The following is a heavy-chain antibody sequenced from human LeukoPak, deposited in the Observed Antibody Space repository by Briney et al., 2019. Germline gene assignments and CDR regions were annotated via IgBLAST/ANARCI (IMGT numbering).Heavy chain of an antibody. V-gene: IGHV4-39*01. CDR1: GGSIGSSSCY. CDR3: ARLSLSGDSSGYIDY. CDR2: IYFSGST. D-gene: IGHD3-22*01. J-gene: IGHJ4*02. Sequence: SETLSLTCTVSGGSIGSSSCYWGWIRQPPGKGLEWIGSIYFSGSTYYNPSLKSRLTISVDTSKNQFSLKLSSVTDTAVYYCARLSLSGDSSGYIDYWGQGTLVTVSS.